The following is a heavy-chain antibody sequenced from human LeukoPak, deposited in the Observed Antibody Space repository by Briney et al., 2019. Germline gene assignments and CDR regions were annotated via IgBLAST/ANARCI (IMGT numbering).Heavy chain of an antibody. J-gene: IGHJ4*02. D-gene: IGHD3/OR15-3a*01. CDR1: GFTFSSYA. Sequence: PGGSLRLSCAASGFTFSSYALQWVRQAPGKGLEWVAVISYDGSNKYYAASVKGRFTISRDNSKNTLHVQMNSLRAEDTALYYCAKDQGGWTGYQFDYWGQGTLVTVSS. CDR3: AKDQGGWTGYQFDY. CDR2: ISYDGSNK. V-gene: IGHV3-30*04.